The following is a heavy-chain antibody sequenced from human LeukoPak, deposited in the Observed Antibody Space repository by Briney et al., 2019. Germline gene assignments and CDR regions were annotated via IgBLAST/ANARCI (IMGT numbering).Heavy chain of an antibody. D-gene: IGHD6-13*01. CDR1: GFTFSSYA. CDR3: ATGGGHSSNWLYYFDY. V-gene: IGHV3-23*01. J-gene: IGHJ4*02. Sequence: TGGSLRLSCAASGFTFSSYAMSWVRQAPGKGLEWVSTSGSSGSSTIYADSVKGRFTISRDNSKNMLYLQMSSLRVEDTAVYSCATGGGHSSNWLYYFDYWGQGTLVTVSS. CDR2: SGSSGSST.